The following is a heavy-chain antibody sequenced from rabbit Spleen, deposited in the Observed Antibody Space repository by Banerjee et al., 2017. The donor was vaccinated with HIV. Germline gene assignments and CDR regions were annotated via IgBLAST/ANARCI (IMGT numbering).Heavy chain of an antibody. D-gene: IGHD2-1*01. Sequence: QLEESGGGLVQPGGSLKLSCKASGFTLSSYYMNWVRQAPGKGLEWIGYIDPVFGITYYASWVNGRFSISRENAQNTVFLQMTSLTAADTATYFCARDGAGDADYGPYYLNLWGPGTLVTVS. CDR3: ARDGAGDADYGPYYLNL. CDR1: GFTLSSYY. CDR2: IDPVFGIT. V-gene: IGHV1S7*01. J-gene: IGHJ4*01.